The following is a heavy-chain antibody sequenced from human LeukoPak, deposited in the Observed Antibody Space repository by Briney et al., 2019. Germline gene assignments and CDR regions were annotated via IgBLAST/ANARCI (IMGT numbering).Heavy chain of an antibody. J-gene: IGHJ6*02. Sequence: ASVKVSCKASGYTFTSYGISWVRQAPGQGLEWMGWISAYNGNTNYAQKLQGRVTMTTDTCTSTAYMELRSLRSDDTAVYYCARARIVATIESDGMDVWGQGTTVTVSS. CDR3: ARARIVATIESDGMDV. CDR2: ISAYNGNT. V-gene: IGHV1-18*01. CDR1: GYTFTSYG. D-gene: IGHD5-12*01.